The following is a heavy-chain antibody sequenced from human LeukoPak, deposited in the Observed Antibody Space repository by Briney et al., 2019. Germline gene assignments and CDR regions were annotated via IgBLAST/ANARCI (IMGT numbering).Heavy chain of an antibody. CDR1: GGSISSSSYY. Sequence: SETLSLTCTVSGGSISSSSYYWGCIRQPPGKGLEWIGSIYYSGSTYYNPSLKSRVTISVDTSKNQFSLKLSSVTAADTAVYYCARASRPSLNKKGDYFDYWGQGTLVTVSS. CDR3: ARASRPSLNKKGDYFDY. J-gene: IGHJ4*02. CDR2: IYYSGST. V-gene: IGHV4-39*07. D-gene: IGHD6-6*01.